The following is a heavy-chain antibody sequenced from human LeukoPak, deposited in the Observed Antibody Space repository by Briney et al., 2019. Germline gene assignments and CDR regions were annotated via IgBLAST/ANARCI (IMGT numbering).Heavy chain of an antibody. J-gene: IGHJ4*02. Sequence: GGTLRLSCAASGFTFSSYAMSWVRQAPGKGLEWVSSISTSSSYIYYADSVKGRFTISRDNAKNSLYLQMNSLRVEDTAVYYCARVVWGQLTYYFDYWGQGTLVTVSS. D-gene: IGHD3-16*01. V-gene: IGHV3-21*01. CDR2: ISTSSSYI. CDR1: GFTFSSYA. CDR3: ARVVWGQLTYYFDY.